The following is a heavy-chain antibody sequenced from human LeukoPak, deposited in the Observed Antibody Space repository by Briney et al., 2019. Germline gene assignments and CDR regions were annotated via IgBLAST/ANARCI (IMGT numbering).Heavy chain of an antibody. CDR2: ISSSGSTI. Sequence: GGSLRLSCAASGFTFSSYEMNWVRQAPGKGLEWVSYISSSGSTIYYADSVKGRFTISRDNAKNSLYLQVNSLRAEDTAVYYCASHGSGWYSDFDYWGQGTLVTVSS. D-gene: IGHD6-19*01. J-gene: IGHJ4*02. V-gene: IGHV3-48*03. CDR1: GFTFSSYE. CDR3: ASHGSGWYSDFDY.